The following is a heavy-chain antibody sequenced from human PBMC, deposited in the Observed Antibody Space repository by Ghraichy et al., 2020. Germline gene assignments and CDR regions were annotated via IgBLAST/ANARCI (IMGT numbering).Heavy chain of an antibody. CDR3: ASMPIGRYYGSGSHTGDYYYYYGMDV. CDR2: IYYSGST. D-gene: IGHD3-10*01. Sequence: SETLSLTCTVSGGSISSGDYYWSWIRQPPGKGLEWIGYIYYSGSTYYNPSLKSRVTISVDTSKNQFSLKMSSVTAADTAVYYCASMPIGRYYGSGSHTGDYYYYYGMDVWGQGTTVTVSS. V-gene: IGHV4-30-4*01. CDR1: GGSISSGDYY. J-gene: IGHJ6*02.